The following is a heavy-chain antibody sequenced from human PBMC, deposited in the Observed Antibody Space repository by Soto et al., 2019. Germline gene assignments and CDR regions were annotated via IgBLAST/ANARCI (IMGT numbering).Heavy chain of an antibody. CDR3: ARGGGVGVAGSAAFDM. D-gene: IGHD3-3*01. CDR2: INPATGAA. Sequence: QLHLVQSGAVVKKPGASVTVSCSASGYPVTAYYMHWVRQAPGRGLEWMGGINPATGAAKYTQTVQGRVTMTRDTSTSNVFMDLGGLTSEGPAGFYCARGGGVGVAGSAAFDMWGQGTLVTVSS. V-gene: IGHV1-2*02. CDR1: GYPVTAYY. J-gene: IGHJ3*02.